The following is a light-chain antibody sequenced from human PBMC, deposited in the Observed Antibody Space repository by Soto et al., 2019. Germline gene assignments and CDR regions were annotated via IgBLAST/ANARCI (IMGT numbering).Light chain of an antibody. CDR1: QSVSSN. V-gene: IGKV3-15*01. CDR2: GAS. CDR3: QHYGSSPRT. J-gene: IGKJ1*01. Sequence: EIVMTQSPATLSVSPGARVTLSCRASQSVSSNLAWYQQKAGQAPRLLIYGASTRAAGIPARFSGSGSATEFSLTIDSLQSEDLAVYYCQHYGSSPRTFGQGTKVEIK.